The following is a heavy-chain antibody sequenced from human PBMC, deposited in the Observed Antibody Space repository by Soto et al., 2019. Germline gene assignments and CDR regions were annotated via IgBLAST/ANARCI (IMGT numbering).Heavy chain of an antibody. J-gene: IGHJ4*02. CDR3: ARDWRQMSRGGFFDY. CDR2: IVPLSGIP. D-gene: IGHD3-3*01. V-gene: IGHV1-69*09. CDR1: GGNSNSYS. Sequence: QVRLVQSGAEVKKPGSSVKLSCKVSGGNSNSYSIAWVRQAPGQGLQWLGTIVPLSGIPNHAHKFQGRVTITADTSTNTAYLELSSLRYEDTAIYYCARDWRQMSRGGFFDYWGQGSLVTISS.